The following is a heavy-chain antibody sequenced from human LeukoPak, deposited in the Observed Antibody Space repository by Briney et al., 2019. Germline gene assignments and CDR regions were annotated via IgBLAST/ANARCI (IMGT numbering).Heavy chain of an antibody. CDR3: ARNGTYGGDFYYFYMDV. V-gene: IGHV1-18*01. CDR2: ISAYNGNT. D-gene: IGHD4-23*01. J-gene: IGHJ6*03. Sequence: GASVKVSCKASGYTFTSYGISWVRQAPGQGLEWMGWISAYNGNTNYAQKLQGRVTMTTDTSTSTAYMELRSLRSDDTAVYYCARNGTYGGDFYYFYMDVWGKGTTVTVSS. CDR1: GYTFTSYG.